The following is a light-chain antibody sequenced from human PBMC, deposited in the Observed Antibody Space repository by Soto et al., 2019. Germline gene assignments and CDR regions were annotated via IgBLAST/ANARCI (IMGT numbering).Light chain of an antibody. CDR3: QQYSTLPHT. V-gene: IGKV3-20*01. CDR1: QSVTNSF. CDR2: GIS. J-gene: IGKJ2*01. Sequence: ENVLTQSPGTLSLSPGERATLSCRASQSVTNSFFAWYQQKPGQSPRLLISGISSRATGIPDRFSGSGSGTHYTLTLSRLEPEDFVVYYCQQYSTLPHTFGQGTTLEVK.